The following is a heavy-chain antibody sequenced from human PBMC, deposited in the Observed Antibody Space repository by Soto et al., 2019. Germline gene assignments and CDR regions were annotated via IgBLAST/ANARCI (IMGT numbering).Heavy chain of an antibody. V-gene: IGHV1-69*01. J-gene: IGHJ5*02. Sequence: QVELVQSGAEVKKPGSSVKVSCKAFGGTFSSYAISWVRQAPGQGLEWMGGIIPIFGTAKYAQKFQGRVTITADESTRTVYMELTSLRSEDTAVFYCARGRGGEMYDFWRGYYAWGQGTLVTVSS. CDR3: ARGRGGEMYDFWRGYYA. CDR1: GGTFSSYA. D-gene: IGHD3-3*01. CDR2: IIPIFGTA.